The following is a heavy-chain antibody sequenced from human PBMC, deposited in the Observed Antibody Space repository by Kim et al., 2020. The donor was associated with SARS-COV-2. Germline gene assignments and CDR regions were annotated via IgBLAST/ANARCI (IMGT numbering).Heavy chain of an antibody. CDR3: AKDKDYYGSGSYYNVATTPHAFDI. J-gene: IGHJ3*02. D-gene: IGHD3-10*01. Sequence: GGSLSLSCAASGFTFSSYGMHWVRQAPGKGLEWVAVIWYDGSNKYYADSVKGRFTISRDNSKNTLYLQMNSLRAEDTAVYYCAKDKDYYGSGSYYNVATTPHAFDIWGQGTMVTVSS. CDR1: GFTFSSYG. V-gene: IGHV3-33*06. CDR2: IWYDGSNK.